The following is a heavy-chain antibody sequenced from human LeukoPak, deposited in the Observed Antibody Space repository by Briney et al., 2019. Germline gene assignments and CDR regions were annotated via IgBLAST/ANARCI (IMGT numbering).Heavy chain of an antibody. Sequence: PSETLSLTRTVSGGSISSSSYYWGWIRQPPGKGLEWIGRIYYSASTYYNPSLKSRVTISVDTSKNQFSLKLSSVTAADTAVYYCARHGAYSSGWFYTIDYWGQGTLVTVSS. V-gene: IGHV4-39*01. D-gene: IGHD6-19*01. CDR2: IYYSAST. CDR3: ARHGAYSSGWFYTIDY. J-gene: IGHJ4*02. CDR1: GGSISSSSYY.